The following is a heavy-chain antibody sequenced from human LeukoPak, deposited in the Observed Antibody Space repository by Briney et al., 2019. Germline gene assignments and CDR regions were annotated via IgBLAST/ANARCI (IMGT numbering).Heavy chain of an antibody. D-gene: IGHD1-26*01. V-gene: IGHV3-13*04. CDR1: GFTFSDYD. J-gene: IGHJ5*02. CDR2: IGSTDDT. CDR3: ARGWELDP. Sequence: GSLRLSCAASGFTFSDYDMHWVRQATGKGLEWVSGIGSTDDTYYTGSVKGRFTISRENAKNSLYLQMNSLTAGDTAVYYCARGWELDPWGQGTLVTVSS.